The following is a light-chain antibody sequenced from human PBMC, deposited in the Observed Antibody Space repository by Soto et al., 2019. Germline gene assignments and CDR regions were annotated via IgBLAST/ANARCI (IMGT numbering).Light chain of an antibody. V-gene: IGLV2-8*01. Sequence: QSALTQPPSASGSPGQSVTISCTGTSSDVGGYNYVSWYQQYPGRAPKLMMYEVTKRPSGVPDRFSGSKSGNTASLTASGLQAEDEADYYCSSYAASNNVYVVFGGGTKLTVL. CDR3: SSYAASNNVYVV. CDR2: EVT. J-gene: IGLJ3*02. CDR1: SSDVGGYNY.